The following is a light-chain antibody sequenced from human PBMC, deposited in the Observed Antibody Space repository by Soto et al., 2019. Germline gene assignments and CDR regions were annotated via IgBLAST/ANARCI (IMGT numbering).Light chain of an antibody. CDR3: QQRSSWPIT. Sequence: EILITQSPATLSVSPGERATLSCRASQSISSFLAWYQQKPGQLPRILIYDTSNRATGIPARFSGSGSGTDFTLTINRLEPEDFEVYYCQQRSSWPITFGQGTRLEIK. V-gene: IGKV3-11*01. J-gene: IGKJ5*01. CDR2: DTS. CDR1: QSISSF.